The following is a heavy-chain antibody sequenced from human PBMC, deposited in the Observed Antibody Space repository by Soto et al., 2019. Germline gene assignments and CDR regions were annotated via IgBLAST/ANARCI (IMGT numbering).Heavy chain of an antibody. Sequence: QVQLQESGPGLVKPSQTLSLTCTVSGDSISSSDYYWSWIRQHPGKGLEWIGYIYYSGSTYYNPSLKSRVSISVDTSKNQFSLKLSSVTAADTAVYYCASENIAAAGDGYNWFDPWGQGTLVTVSS. J-gene: IGHJ5*02. CDR2: IYYSGST. D-gene: IGHD6-13*01. CDR3: ASENIAAAGDGYNWFDP. CDR1: GDSISSSDYY. V-gene: IGHV4-31*03.